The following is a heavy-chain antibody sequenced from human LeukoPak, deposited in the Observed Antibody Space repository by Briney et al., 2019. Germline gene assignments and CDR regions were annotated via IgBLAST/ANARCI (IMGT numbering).Heavy chain of an antibody. Sequence: GRSLRLSCAGSGLSLRDYYMNWIRQAPGKGLEWVAYISNDGGTMAYADSVRRRFTISRDNAKNSLFLQMDSLRVEDTAVNYCVKGSYYESSGHYYFDYWGQGTLVTVSS. D-gene: IGHD3-22*01. J-gene: IGHJ4*02. CDR2: ISNDGGTM. CDR3: VKGSYYESSGHYYFDY. CDR1: GLSLRDYY. V-gene: IGHV3-11*01.